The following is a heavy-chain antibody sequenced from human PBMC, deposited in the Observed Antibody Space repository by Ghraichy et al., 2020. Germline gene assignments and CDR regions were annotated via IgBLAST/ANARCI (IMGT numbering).Heavy chain of an antibody. CDR1: GFTFSSYS. CDR3: AIGGRGMTDPYDY. CDR2: ISSSSSYI. J-gene: IGHJ4*02. V-gene: IGHV3-21*01. Sequence: GGSLRLSCAASGFTFSSYSMNWVRQAPGKGLEWVSSISSSSSYIYYADSVKGRFTISRDNAKNSLYLQMNSLRAEDTAVYYCAIGGRGMTDPYDYWGQGTLVTVSS. D-gene: IGHD3-10*01.